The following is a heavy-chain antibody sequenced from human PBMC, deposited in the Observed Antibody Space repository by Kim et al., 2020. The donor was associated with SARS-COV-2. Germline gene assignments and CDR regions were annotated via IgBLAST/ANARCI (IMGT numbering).Heavy chain of an antibody. Sequence: ASVKVSCKASGYTFTSYGISWVRQAPGQGLEWMGWISAYNGNTNYAQKLQGRVTMTTDKSTSTAYMELRSLRPEDTAVYYCAMGDSSGWYLGGAFDIWGQGTMVTVSS. CDR1: GYTFTSYG. CDR2: ISAYNGNT. V-gene: IGHV1-18*01. J-gene: IGHJ3*02. CDR3: AMGDSSGWYLGGAFDI. D-gene: IGHD6-19*01.